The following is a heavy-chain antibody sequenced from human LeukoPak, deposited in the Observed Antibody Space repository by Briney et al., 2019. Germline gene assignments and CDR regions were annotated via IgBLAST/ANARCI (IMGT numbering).Heavy chain of an antibody. D-gene: IGHD2-15*01. CDR1: GGSFSGYY. Sequence: SETLSLTCAVYGGSFSGYYWSWIRQPPGKGLEWIGYIYHSGSTYYNPSLKSRVTISVDRSKNQFSLNLSSVTAADTAVYYCAREGYCSGGSCDNWFDPWGQGTLVTVSS. J-gene: IGHJ5*02. CDR3: AREGYCSGGSCDNWFDP. CDR2: IYHSGST. V-gene: IGHV4-30-2*01.